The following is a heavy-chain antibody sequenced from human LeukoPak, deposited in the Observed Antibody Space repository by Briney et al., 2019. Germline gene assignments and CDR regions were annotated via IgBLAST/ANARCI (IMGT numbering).Heavy chain of an antibody. V-gene: IGHV3-20*04. CDR1: GYIFDDYD. J-gene: IGHJ5*02. CDR2: INWNGAST. CDR3: AGDYGDAQTLS. D-gene: IGHD4-17*01. Sequence: GGSLRLSCAASGYIFDDYDMSWVRQAPGKGLEWVSGINWNGASTGYADSVKGRFTISRDNAKNSLYLQMNSLRADDTAVYYCAGDYGDAQTLSWGQGTLVTVSS.